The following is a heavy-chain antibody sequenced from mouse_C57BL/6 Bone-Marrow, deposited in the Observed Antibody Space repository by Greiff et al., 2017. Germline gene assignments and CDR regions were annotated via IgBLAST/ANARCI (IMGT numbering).Heavy chain of an antibody. CDR2: ITHSGET. Sequence: VKLQESGPGLVKPSQSLFLTCSITGFPITSGYYWIWIRQSPGKPLEWMGYITHSGETFYNPSLQSPISITRETSKNQFFLQLNSVTTEDTAMYYCAGDDGYFYCDYWGQGTTLPVSS. V-gene: IGHV12-3*01. CDR3: AGDDGYFYCDY. D-gene: IGHD2-3*01. CDR1: GFPITSGYY. J-gene: IGHJ2*01.